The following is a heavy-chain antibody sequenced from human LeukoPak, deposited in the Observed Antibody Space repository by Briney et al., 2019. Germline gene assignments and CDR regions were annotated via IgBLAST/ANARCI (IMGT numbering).Heavy chain of an antibody. J-gene: IGHJ5*02. CDR1: GLTFSSYS. CDR2: ISSSSSYV. D-gene: IGHD6-6*01. Sequence: KTWGSLRLSCAASGLTFSSYSMNWVRQAPGKGLEWVSSISSSSSYVYYADSVKGRFTISRDNSKNTLYLQMNSLRPEDTAVYYCAREFSAGIGARPAGIDPWGQGTLVTVSS. V-gene: IGHV3-21*01. CDR3: AREFSAGIGARPAGIDP.